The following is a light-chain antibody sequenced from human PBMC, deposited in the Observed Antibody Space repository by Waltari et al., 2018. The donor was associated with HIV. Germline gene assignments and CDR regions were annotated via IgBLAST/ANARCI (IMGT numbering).Light chain of an antibody. V-gene: IGKV1-17*01. CDR1: QGIRDK. J-gene: IGKJ1*01. CDR3: LQDSDYPWT. CDR2: GAS. Sequence: DIQMTQSPSSLSASIGDSVTITCRASQGIRDKLGWSQQKPGKAPQRLIYGASNLQSGVPSRFSGSRSGTEFTLTIISLQPEDFATYYCLQDSDYPWTFGQGTKVEIK.